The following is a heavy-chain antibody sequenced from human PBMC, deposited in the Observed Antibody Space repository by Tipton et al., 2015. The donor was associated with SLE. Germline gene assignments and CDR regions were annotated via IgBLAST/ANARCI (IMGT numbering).Heavy chain of an antibody. CDR3: AKDGGATRGFFDS. J-gene: IGHJ4*02. CDR2: INWRGTT. CDR1: GFTFDEYT. Sequence: SLRLSCAASGFTFDEYTMHWVRQAPGKGLKWVSLINWRGTTYYADSVKGRFTISRDNIKNSLYLQMHSLGTEDTALYYCAKDGGATRGFFDSWGRGTLVTVSS. V-gene: IGHV3-43*01. D-gene: IGHD1-26*01.